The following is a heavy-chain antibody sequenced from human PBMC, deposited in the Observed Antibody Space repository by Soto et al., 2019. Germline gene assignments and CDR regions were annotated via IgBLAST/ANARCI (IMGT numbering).Heavy chain of an antibody. CDR3: ARSTGSGFRPGTHRFNWFDP. V-gene: IGHV1-69*01. CDR2: IIPIFRTP. J-gene: IGHJ5*02. Sequence: QVQLVQSGAEVKQPGSSVKVSCQASGVTFSSFAISWVRQAPGQGLEWMGGIIPIFRTPNYAQNFQGRVTITADESTSSGFIELSRPRSEGTAVYYLARSTGSGFRPGTHRFNWFDPWGQGTLVTVSS. D-gene: IGHD5-12*01. CDR1: GVTFSSFA.